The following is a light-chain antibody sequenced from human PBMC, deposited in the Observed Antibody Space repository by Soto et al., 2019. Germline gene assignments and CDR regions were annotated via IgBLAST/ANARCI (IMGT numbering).Light chain of an antibody. CDR3: QHYGGLPRT. V-gene: IGKV3-20*01. CDR2: EVS. CDR1: QSVSDNY. Sequence: EIVLTQSPGTLSLSPGERATLSCRASQSVSDNYLAWYQQKPGQAPRLLIYEVSTRATGIPDRFSGSGSETDFTLTISRLEPADFAVYYCQHYGGLPRTFGQGTKVDIK. J-gene: IGKJ1*01.